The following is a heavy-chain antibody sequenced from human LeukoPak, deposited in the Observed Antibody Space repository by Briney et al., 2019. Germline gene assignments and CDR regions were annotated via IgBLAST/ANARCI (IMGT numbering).Heavy chain of an antibody. CDR2: IVVGSGNT. J-gene: IGHJ4*02. Sequence: AASVKVSCKASGFTFTSSAMQWVRQARGQRLEWIGWIVVGSGNTNYAQKFQERVTITRDMSTSTAYMELSSLRSEDTAVYYCAAGNYDYVWGSYRYDYWGQGTLVTVSS. V-gene: IGHV1-58*02. D-gene: IGHD3-16*02. CDR1: GFTFTSSA. CDR3: AAGNYDYVWGSYRYDY.